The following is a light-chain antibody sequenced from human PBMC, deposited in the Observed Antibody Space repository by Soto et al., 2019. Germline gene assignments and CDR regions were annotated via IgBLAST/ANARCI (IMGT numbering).Light chain of an antibody. J-gene: IGLJ1*01. CDR1: SSNIGAGYD. CDR3: QSYDTRLSGYV. V-gene: IGLV1-40*01. Sequence: QSVLTQSPSLSVAPGQRVTLSFTGSSSNIGAGYDVHWYQQLPGAAPKLLIYDNNNRPSGVPDRFSGSKSGASASLAITGLQAEDEADYYCQSYDTRLSGYVFGTGTKVTVL. CDR2: DNN.